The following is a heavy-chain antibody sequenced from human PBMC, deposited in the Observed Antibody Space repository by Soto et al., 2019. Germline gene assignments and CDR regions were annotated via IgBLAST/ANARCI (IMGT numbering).Heavy chain of an antibody. Sequence: SETLSLTCTVSGGSISSGGYYWSWIRQHPGKGLEWIGYIYYSGSTYYNPSLKSRVTISVDTSKNQFSLKLSSVTAADTAVYYCARSLLLQLAGSTTFPVGWFDPWGQGTLVTVSS. CDR2: IYYSGST. V-gene: IGHV4-31*03. J-gene: IGHJ5*02. D-gene: IGHD1-1*01. CDR1: GGSISSGGYY. CDR3: ARSLLLQLAGSTTFPVGWFDP.